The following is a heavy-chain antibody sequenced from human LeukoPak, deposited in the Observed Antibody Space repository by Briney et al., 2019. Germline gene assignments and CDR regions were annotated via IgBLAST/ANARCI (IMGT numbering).Heavy chain of an antibody. CDR2: IYHSGST. CDR3: ARRGNTARDFDY. V-gene: IGHV4-38-2*02. CDR1: GYSISSGYY. J-gene: IGHJ4*02. Sequence: PSETLSLTCTVSGYSISSGYYWGWILQPPGKGLEWIGSIYHSGSTYYNPSLKSRVTISVDTSKNQFSLKLSSVTAADTAVSYCARRGNTARDFDYWGQGTLVTVSS. D-gene: IGHD5-18*01.